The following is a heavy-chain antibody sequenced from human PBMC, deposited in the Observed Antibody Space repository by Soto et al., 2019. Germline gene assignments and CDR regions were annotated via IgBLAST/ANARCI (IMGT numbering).Heavy chain of an antibody. Sequence: ASVKVSCKASGGTFSSYAISWVRQAPGQGLEWMGGIIPIFGTANYAQKFQGRVTITADESTSTAYMELSSLRSEDTAVYYCARAGSYDSSGYYQNWFDPWGQGTLVTVSS. CDR1: GGTFSSYA. CDR3: ARAGSYDSSGYYQNWFDP. V-gene: IGHV1-69*13. J-gene: IGHJ5*02. CDR2: IIPIFGTA. D-gene: IGHD3-22*01.